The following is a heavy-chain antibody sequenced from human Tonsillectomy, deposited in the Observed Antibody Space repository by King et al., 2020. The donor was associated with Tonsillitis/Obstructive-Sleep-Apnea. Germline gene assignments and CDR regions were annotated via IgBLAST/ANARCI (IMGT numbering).Heavy chain of an antibody. J-gene: IGHJ5*02. CDR2: IYYSGST. D-gene: IGHD3-3*01. Sequence: HVQLQESGPGLVKPSETLSLTCTVSGGSISSYYWSWIRQPPGKGLEWIGYIYYSGSTNYNPSLKSRVTISVDTSKNQFSLKLSSVTAADTAVYYFARDSRRYDFWSGYYISGWFDPWGQGTLVTVSS. CDR3: ARDSRRYDFWSGYYISGWFDP. V-gene: IGHV4-59*01. CDR1: GGSISSYY.